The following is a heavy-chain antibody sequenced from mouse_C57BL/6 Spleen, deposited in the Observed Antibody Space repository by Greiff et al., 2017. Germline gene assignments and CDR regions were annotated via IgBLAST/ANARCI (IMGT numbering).Heavy chain of an antibody. CDR1: GYTFTSYW. CDR3: ARAEGYYGSSYFDY. CDR2: IHPNSGST. D-gene: IGHD1-1*01. V-gene: IGHV1-64*01. J-gene: IGHJ2*01. Sequence: QVQLQQPGAELVKPGASVKLSCKAYGYTFTSYWMHWVKQRPGQGLEWIGMIHPNSGSTNYNEKFKSKATLTVDKSSSTAYMQLSSLTSEDSAVYYCARAEGYYGSSYFDYWGQGTTLTVSS.